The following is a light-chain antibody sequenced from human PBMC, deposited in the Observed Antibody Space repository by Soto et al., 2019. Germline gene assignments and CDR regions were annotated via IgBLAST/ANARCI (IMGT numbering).Light chain of an antibody. J-gene: IGLJ3*02. V-gene: IGLV2-14*01. CDR2: EVR. CDR1: MRDVGAYNL. CDR3: SSYTARTTLV. Sequence: QSALTQPASVSGSAGQSITISCSGTMRDVGAYNLVSWYQQHPGTAPKLIIYEVRNRPSGISSRFSGSRSGNTASLTISGLRSEDEGDYSGSSYTARTTLVFGGGTKVTVL.